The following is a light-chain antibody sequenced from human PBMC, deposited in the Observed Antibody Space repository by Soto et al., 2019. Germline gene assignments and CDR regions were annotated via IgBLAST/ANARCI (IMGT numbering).Light chain of an antibody. CDR2: AAS. CDR3: QQYYDWLDVT. J-gene: IGKJ1*01. V-gene: IGKV3-15*01. Sequence: EIVMTQSPATLSVSPGERATLSCRASQSVSIDLAWYQQKPGQAPRLLISAASTRATGIPARFSGSGSGTEFTLTVSSLQSEDFAVYYCQQYYDWLDVTFGQGTKLEI. CDR1: QSVSID.